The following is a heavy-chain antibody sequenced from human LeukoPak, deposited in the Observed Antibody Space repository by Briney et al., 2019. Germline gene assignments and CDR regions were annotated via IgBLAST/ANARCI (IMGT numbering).Heavy chain of an antibody. CDR2: IIPIFGTA. D-gene: IGHD3-10*01. V-gene: IGHV1-69*05. J-gene: IGHJ4*02. Sequence: GASVKVSCKASGGTFISYAISWVRQAPGQGLEWMGRIIPIFGTANYAQKFQGRVTITTDESTSTAYMELSSLRSEDTAVYYCASPVRNTMVRGVTAALDYWGQGTLVTVSS. CDR1: GGTFISYA. CDR3: ASPVRNTMVRGVTAALDY.